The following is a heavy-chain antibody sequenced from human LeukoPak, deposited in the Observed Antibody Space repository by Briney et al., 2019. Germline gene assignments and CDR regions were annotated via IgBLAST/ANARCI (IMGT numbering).Heavy chain of an antibody. CDR2: ISYDGSNK. J-gene: IGHJ3*02. D-gene: IGHD4-23*01. Sequence: PGGSLRLSCAASGFTFSSYAMHWVRQAPGKGLEWVAVISYDGSNKYYADSVKGRFTISRDNSKNTLYLQMNSLRAEDAAVYYCAGEPAPTVVTEYDAFDIWGQGTMVTVSS. CDR3: AGEPAPTVVTEYDAFDI. CDR1: GFTFSSYA. V-gene: IGHV3-30-3*01.